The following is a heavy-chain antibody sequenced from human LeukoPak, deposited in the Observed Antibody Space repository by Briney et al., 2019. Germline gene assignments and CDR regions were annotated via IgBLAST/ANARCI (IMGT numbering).Heavy chain of an antibody. J-gene: IGHJ4*02. CDR2: ISYSGST. CDR3: ARGGYATRQGFDY. CDR1: GGSISSSSYY. V-gene: IGHV4-39*07. D-gene: IGHD5-12*01. Sequence: PSETLSLTCTVSGGSISSSSYYWGWVRQPPGKGLEWIGSISYSGSTYYNPSLKSRVTISVDTSKNQFSLKLSSVTAADTAVYYCARGGYATRQGFDYWGQGTLVTVSS.